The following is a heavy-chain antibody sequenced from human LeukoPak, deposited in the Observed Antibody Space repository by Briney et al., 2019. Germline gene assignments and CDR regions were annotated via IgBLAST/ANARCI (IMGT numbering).Heavy chain of an antibody. V-gene: IGHV4-31*03. CDR2: IYYSGST. Sequence: TLSLTCTVSGGSISSGGYHWSWIRQHPGKGLEWIGYIYYSGSTYHNPSLKSRVTISVDTSQNQFSLKMSSVTAADTAVYYCARAHITGTTWFDPWGQGSLVTVSS. CDR1: GGSISSGGYH. CDR3: ARAHITGTTWFDP. D-gene: IGHD1-7*01. J-gene: IGHJ5*02.